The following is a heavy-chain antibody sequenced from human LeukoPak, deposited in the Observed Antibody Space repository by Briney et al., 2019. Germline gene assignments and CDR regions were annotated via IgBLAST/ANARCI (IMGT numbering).Heavy chain of an antibody. V-gene: IGHV1-2*02. CDR2: INPNSGGT. D-gene: IGHD3-3*01. J-gene: IGHJ6*03. Sequence: ASVKVSCKASGYTFTSYYMHWVRQAPGQGLEWMGWINPNSGGTNYAQKFQGRVNMTRDTSISTAYMELSRMSFDDTAVYYCARERPTFGVAARTYYYMDVWGKGTTVTVSS. CDR3: ARERPTFGVAARTYYYMDV. CDR1: GYTFTSYY.